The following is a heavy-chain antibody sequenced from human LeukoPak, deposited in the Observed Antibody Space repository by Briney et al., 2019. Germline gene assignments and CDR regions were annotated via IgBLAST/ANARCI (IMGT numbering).Heavy chain of an antibody. CDR3: AKALAAAGTDY. D-gene: IGHD6-13*01. CDR1: GFTFSIYW. CDR2: IKQDGNEK. Sequence: TGGSLRLSCAASGFTFSIYWMSCVRHAPGKGLEWVANIKQDGNEKYYVDSVKGRFTISRDNAKNSLYLQMNSLRAEDTAVYYCAKALAAAGTDYWGQGTLVTVSS. V-gene: IGHV3-7*03. J-gene: IGHJ4*02.